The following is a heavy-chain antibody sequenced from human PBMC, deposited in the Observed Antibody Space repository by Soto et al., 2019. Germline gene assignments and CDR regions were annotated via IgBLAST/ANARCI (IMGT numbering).Heavy chain of an antibody. CDR2: IWYDGSNK. CDR1: GFTFSSYG. J-gene: IGHJ5*02. Sequence: GGSLRLSCAASGFTFSSYGMHWVRQAPGKGLEWVAVIWYDGSNKYYADSVKGRFTISRDNSKNTLYLQMNSLRAEDTAVYYCARESGYDSSGFNHWGQGTLVTVSS. D-gene: IGHD3-22*01. CDR3: ARESGYDSSGFNH. V-gene: IGHV3-33*01.